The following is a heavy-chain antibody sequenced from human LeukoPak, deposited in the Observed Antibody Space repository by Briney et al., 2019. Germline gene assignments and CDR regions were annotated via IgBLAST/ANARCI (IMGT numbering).Heavy chain of an antibody. CDR3: AELGITMVGGV. D-gene: IGHD3-10*02. V-gene: IGHV3-48*03. Sequence: PGGSLRLSCAASGSTLSSYWMNWVRQAQGKGLEWVSSISSSGSAIYYADSVKGRFTISRDNAKNSLYLQMNSLGAEDTAVYYCAELGITMVGGVWGEGTTVTISS. J-gene: IGHJ6*04. CDR1: GSTLSSYW. CDR2: ISSSGSAI.